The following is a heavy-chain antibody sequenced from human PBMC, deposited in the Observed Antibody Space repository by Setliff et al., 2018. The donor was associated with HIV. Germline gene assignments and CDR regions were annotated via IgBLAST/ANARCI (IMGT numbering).Heavy chain of an antibody. J-gene: IGHJ6*02. CDR1: GYSFTSYW. D-gene: IGHD6-6*01. Sequence: GESLKIPCQRSGYSFTSYWVAWVRQMPGKGMEWMWIIYPDDSDPRYSPSFQDQVTISVDKSISTAYLQWSSLKTSDTAMYYCARTIASRPTYYYYAMDFWGQGTTVTVSS. CDR3: ARTIASRPTYYYYAMDF. V-gene: IGHV5-51*01. CDR2: IYPDDSDP.